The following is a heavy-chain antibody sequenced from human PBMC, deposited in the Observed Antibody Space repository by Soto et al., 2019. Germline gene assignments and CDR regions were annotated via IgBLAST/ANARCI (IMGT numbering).Heavy chain of an antibody. V-gene: IGHV4-59*01. CDR3: ARGPSYYDILTGGYYYGMDV. D-gene: IGHD3-9*01. CDR2: IYYSGST. Sequence: SETLSLTCTVSGGSISSYYWSWIRQPPGKGLEWIGYIYYSGSTNYNPSLKSRVTISVDTSKNQFSLKLSSVTAADTAVYYCARGPSYYDILTGGYYYGMDVWGQGTTVTVSS. J-gene: IGHJ6*02. CDR1: GGSISSYY.